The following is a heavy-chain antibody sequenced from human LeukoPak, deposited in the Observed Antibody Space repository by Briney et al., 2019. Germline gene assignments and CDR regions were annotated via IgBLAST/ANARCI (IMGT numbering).Heavy chain of an antibody. CDR1: GFTFSTYS. J-gene: IGHJ3*02. D-gene: IGHD6-19*01. Sequence: GGSLRLSCAASGFTFSTYSMNWVRQAPGKGLEWVSYISSSSGTIYYADSVKGRFTISRDNAKNSLYLQMNSLRAEDTAVYYCATYSSGHDAFDIWGQGTMVTVSS. CDR2: ISSSSGTI. CDR3: ATYSSGHDAFDI. V-gene: IGHV3-48*04.